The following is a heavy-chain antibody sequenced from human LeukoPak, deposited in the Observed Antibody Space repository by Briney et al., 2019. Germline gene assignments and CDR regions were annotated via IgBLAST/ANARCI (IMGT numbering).Heavy chain of an antibody. V-gene: IGHV4-59*01. J-gene: IGHJ4*02. D-gene: IGHD3-10*01. CDR2: IYYSGST. Sequence: SETLSLTCTVSGSSISSYYWSWIRQPPGKGLEWIGYIYYSGSTNYNPSLKSRVTISVDTSKNQFSLKLSSVTAADTAVYYCARGGGTLWFGLYYFDYWGQGTLATVSS. CDR1: GSSISSYY. CDR3: ARGGGTLWFGLYYFDY.